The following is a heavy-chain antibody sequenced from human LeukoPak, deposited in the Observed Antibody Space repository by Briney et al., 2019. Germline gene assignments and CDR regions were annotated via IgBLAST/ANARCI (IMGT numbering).Heavy chain of an antibody. Sequence: ASVKVSCKASGYTFTGYYMHWVRQAPGQGLEWMGWINPNSGGTNYAQKFQGRVTMTRDTSISTAYMELSRLRSDDTAVYYCARAHGRSPAKYYFDYWGQGTLVTVSS. CDR1: GYTFTGYY. J-gene: IGHJ4*02. V-gene: IGHV1-2*02. CDR3: ARAHGRSPAKYYFDY. CDR2: INPNSGGT. D-gene: IGHD1-26*01.